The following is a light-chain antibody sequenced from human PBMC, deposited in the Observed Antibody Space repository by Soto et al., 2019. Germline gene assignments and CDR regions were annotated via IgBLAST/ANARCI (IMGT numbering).Light chain of an antibody. J-gene: IGKJ5*01. V-gene: IGKV3D-20*02. CDR2: GAS. Sequence: EIVLTQSPGTLSLSPGERATLSCRASQSVDSTYLTWYQQKPGQAPRLLIYGASGRATGIPDRFSGSGSGTDFTLTISSLEPEDFAVYYCQQRSNWPPITFGQGTRLEIK. CDR1: QSVDSTY. CDR3: QQRSNWPPIT.